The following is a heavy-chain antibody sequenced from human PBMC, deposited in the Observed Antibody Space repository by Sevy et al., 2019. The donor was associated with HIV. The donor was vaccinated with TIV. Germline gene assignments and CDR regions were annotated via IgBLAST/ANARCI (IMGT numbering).Heavy chain of an antibody. Sequence: VESLKISCKGSGYSFTSYWIGWVRQMPGKGLEWMGIIYPGDSDSRYSPSFQGQVTISADKSISTAYQQWSSLKASDTAMYYCARQPNYYDSSAYYFDAFDIWGQGTMVTVSS. V-gene: IGHV5-51*01. CDR3: ARQPNYYDSSAYYFDAFDI. J-gene: IGHJ3*02. CDR1: GYSFTSYW. CDR2: IYPGDSDS. D-gene: IGHD3-22*01.